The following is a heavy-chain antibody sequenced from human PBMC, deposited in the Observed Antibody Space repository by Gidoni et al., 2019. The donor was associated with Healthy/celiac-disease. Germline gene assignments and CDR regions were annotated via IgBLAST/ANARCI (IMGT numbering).Heavy chain of an antibody. CDR3: ARDWILTGYHDY. CDR1: GGSISSSSYY. Sequence: QLQLQESGPGLVKPSETLSLTCTVSGGSISSSSYYWGWIRQPPGKGLEWIGSIYYSGSTYYNPSLKSRVTISVDTSKNQFSLKLSSVTAADTAVYYCARDWILTGYHDYWGQGTLVTVSS. V-gene: IGHV4-39*02. J-gene: IGHJ4*02. CDR2: IYYSGST. D-gene: IGHD3-9*01.